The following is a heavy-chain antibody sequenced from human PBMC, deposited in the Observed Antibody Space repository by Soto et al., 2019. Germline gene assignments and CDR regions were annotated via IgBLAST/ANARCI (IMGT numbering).Heavy chain of an antibody. CDR1: GASITSSSY. Sequence: QVQLQESGPGLMKPSETLSLTCTVSGASITSSSYWSWIRQPAGKGLEWIGRFSLSGTTNYNPSLRSRVTMSADVSKKQFSLRLTSVTDADTALYYCARGMTPPGAPAWYYCDSGGQGTLVTVSS. CDR3: ARGMTPPGAPAWYYCDS. V-gene: IGHV4-4*07. CDR2: FSLSGTT. J-gene: IGHJ4*02. D-gene: IGHD2-8*02.